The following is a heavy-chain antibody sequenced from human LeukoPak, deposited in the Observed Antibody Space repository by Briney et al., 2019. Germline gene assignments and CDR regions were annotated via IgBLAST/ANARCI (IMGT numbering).Heavy chain of an antibody. J-gene: IGHJ4*02. CDR1: GGSISTYY. CDR2: IYYSGST. D-gene: IGHD6-19*01. Sequence: SETLSLTCTVSGGSISTYYWSWIRQLPGKGLEWIGYIYYSGSTAHNPSLKSRVTISVDTSKSQFSLKLSSVTAADTAVYYCVRHAPSDTTGWYYFDYWGQGTLVTVSS. CDR3: VRHAPSDTTGWYYFDY. V-gene: IGHV4-59*08.